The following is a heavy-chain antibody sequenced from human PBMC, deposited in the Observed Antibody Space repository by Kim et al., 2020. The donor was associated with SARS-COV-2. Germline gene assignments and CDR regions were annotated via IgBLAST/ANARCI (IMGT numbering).Heavy chain of an antibody. CDR3: AREGLIYDLSLRFDP. D-gene: IGHD3-3*01. Sequence: GGSLRLSCAASGFTFSSYGMHWVRQAPGKGLEWVAVIWYDGSNKYYADSVKGRFTISRDNSKNTLYLQMNSLRAEDTAVYYCAREGLIYDLSLRFDPWGQGTLVTVSS. CDR1: GFTFSSYG. J-gene: IGHJ5*02. CDR2: IWYDGSNK. V-gene: IGHV3-33*01.